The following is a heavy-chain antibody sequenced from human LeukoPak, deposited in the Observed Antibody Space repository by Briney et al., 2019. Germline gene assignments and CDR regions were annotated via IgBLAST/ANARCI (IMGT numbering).Heavy chain of an antibody. V-gene: IGHV1-46*01. J-gene: IGHJ4*02. CDR2: INPSGGST. CDR3: ARGRSGSYAPLFFDY. CDR1: GYTFTSYY. D-gene: IGHD3-10*01. Sequence: VASVNVSCTASGYTFTSYYMHWVRQAPGQGLEWMGIINPSGGSTSYAQKFQGRVTMTRDTSTSTVYMELSSLRSEDTAVYYCARGRSGSYAPLFFDYWGQGTLVTVSS.